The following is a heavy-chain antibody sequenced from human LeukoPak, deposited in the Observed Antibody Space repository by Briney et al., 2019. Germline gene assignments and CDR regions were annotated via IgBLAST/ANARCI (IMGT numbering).Heavy chain of an antibody. D-gene: IGHD2-2*01. Sequence: SETLSLTCAVYGGSFSGYYWSWIRQPPGKGLEWIGEINHSGSTNYNPSLKSRVAISVDTSKNQFSLKLSSVTAADTAVYHCAGTYCSSTSCYGRYYYGMDVWGQGTTVTVSS. V-gene: IGHV4-34*01. J-gene: IGHJ6*02. CDR3: AGTYCSSTSCYGRYYYGMDV. CDR2: INHSGST. CDR1: GGSFSGYY.